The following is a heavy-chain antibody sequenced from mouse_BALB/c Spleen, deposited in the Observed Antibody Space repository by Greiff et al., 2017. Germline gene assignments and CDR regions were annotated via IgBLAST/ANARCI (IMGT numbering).Heavy chain of an antibody. D-gene: IGHD1-1*01. CDR2: ISSGGSYT. J-gene: IGHJ2*01. Sequence: DVKLVESGGGLVKPGGSLKLSCAASGFTFSSYTMSWVRQTPEKRLEWVATISSGGSYTYYPDSVKGRFTISRDNAKNTLYLQMRSLKSEDTAMYYCTRDRDYYGSSYVGYWGQGTTLTVSS. V-gene: IGHV5-6-4*01. CDR3: TRDRDYYGSSYVGY. CDR1: GFTFSSYT.